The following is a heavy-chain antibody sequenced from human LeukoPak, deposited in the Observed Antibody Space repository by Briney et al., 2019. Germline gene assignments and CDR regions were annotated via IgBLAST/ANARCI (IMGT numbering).Heavy chain of an antibody. CDR1: GFSFNTYY. V-gene: IGHV3-7*03. D-gene: IGHD2-21*02. Sequence: GGSLRLSCVASGFSFNTYYMNWVRQVPGGGLEWVANVNQDGSETAYVDSVKGRFTSSRDNAKNSLYLQMKSLRAEDTAVYYCARASLGVTEDYWGQGTLVTDSS. CDR2: VNQDGSET. J-gene: IGHJ4*02. CDR3: ARASLGVTEDY.